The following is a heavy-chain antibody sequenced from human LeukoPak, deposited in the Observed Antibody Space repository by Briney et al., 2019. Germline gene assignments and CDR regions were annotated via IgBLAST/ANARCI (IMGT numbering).Heavy chain of an antibody. D-gene: IGHD6-13*01. CDR2: ISSNGGST. CDR1: GFTFSSYA. V-gene: IGHV3-64*01. CDR3: ARVGYTSYYYYGMDV. J-gene: IGHJ6*02. Sequence: GGSLRLSCAASGFTFSSYAMHWVRQAPGKGLEYVSAISSNGGSTYYANSVKGRFTISRDNSKNTLYLQMGSLKAEDMAVYYCARVGYTSYYYYGMDVWGQGTTVTVSS.